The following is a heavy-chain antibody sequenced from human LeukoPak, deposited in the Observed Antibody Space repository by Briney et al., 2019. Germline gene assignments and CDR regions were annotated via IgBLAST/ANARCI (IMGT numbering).Heavy chain of an antibody. CDR2: LNPNTGHA. CDR3: AKDRDGADRIIL. D-gene: IGHD5-24*01. Sequence: ASVKVSCKVVAYDFTGYYIHWVRQAPGQGPEWMGRLNPNTGHAVYAFKFQGRVTITRDTSSSTAYMEVTRLTSDDTALYYCAKDRDGADRIILWGQGTLVTVSS. V-gene: IGHV1-2*06. CDR1: AYDFTGYY. J-gene: IGHJ4*02.